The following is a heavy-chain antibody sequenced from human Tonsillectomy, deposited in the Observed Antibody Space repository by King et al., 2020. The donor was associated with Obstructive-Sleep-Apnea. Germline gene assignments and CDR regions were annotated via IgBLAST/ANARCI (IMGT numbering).Heavy chain of an antibody. CDR2: IYYSGST. D-gene: IGHD3-22*01. CDR1: GGSISSGGYS. J-gene: IGHJ4*02. Sequence: QLQESGPGLVKPSQTLSLTCAVSGGSISSGGYSWSWIRQPPGKGLEWIGYIYYSGSTDYSPTLKSRVAISVDTSKNQFSLKLSSMTAADTAMYYCARVVPHSYYDSSGYYADYWGQGTLVTVSS. CDR3: ARVVPHSYYDSSGYYADY. V-gene: IGHV4-30-4*07.